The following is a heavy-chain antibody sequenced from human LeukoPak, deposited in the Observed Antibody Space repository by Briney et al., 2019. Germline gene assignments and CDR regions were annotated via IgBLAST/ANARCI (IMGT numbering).Heavy chain of an antibody. J-gene: IGHJ4*02. D-gene: IGHD3-10*01. CDR1: GGTFSSYA. Sequence: SVKVSCKASGGTFSSYAISWVRQAPGQGLEWMGRIIPILGIANYAQKFQGRVTITADKSTSTAYMELSSLRSEDTAVYYCARVGSGSYYLLDYWGQGTLVTVSS. CDR3: ARVGSGSYYLLDY. V-gene: IGHV1-69*04. CDR2: IIPILGIA.